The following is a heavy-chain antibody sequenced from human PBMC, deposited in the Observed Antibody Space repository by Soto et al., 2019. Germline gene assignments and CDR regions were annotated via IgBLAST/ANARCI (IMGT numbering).Heavy chain of an antibody. CDR3: ARRPSYFDLNWYFDL. CDR2: IYHRGGP. Sequence: QLQLHESGPGLVKPSETLSLTCTVSGGSLSIGDYYWGWIRQPPGKGLEWIGSIYHRGGPDSNPTLRSRAIISLDTSKNQFSLKLRSVTAADTAVYYFARRPSYFDLNWYFDLWGRGTLVTV. CDR1: GGSLSIGDYY. J-gene: IGHJ2*01. V-gene: IGHV4-39*01. D-gene: IGHD3-10*01.